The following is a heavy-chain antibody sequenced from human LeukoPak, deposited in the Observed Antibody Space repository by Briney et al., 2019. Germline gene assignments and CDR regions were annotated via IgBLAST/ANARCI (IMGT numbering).Heavy chain of an antibody. CDR2: IYASGST. Sequence: SETLSLTCTVSGGSIGSYYWSWIRQPAGRGLEWIGRIYASGSTNYNPSLKSRVTMSVDTSKNQFSLKLSSVTAADTAVYYCARSPPSGSYDYWGQGTLVTVSS. CDR1: GGSIGSYY. J-gene: IGHJ4*02. D-gene: IGHD1-26*01. V-gene: IGHV4-4*07. CDR3: ARSPPSGSYDY.